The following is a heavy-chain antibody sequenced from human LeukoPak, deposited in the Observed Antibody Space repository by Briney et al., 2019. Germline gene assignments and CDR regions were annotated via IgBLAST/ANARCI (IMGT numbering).Heavy chain of an antibody. Sequence: PGGSLRLSCAASGFIFRSYWMNWVRQAPGKGLEWVANIKQDGIAKYYVDSVKGRFTISRDNAKSSLYLQMNSLRAEDTAVYYCARKELEYSSLSWIGYWGQGTLVTVSS. J-gene: IGHJ4*02. CDR3: ARKELEYSSLSWIGY. CDR1: GFIFRSYW. D-gene: IGHD6-6*01. V-gene: IGHV3-7*01. CDR2: IKQDGIAK.